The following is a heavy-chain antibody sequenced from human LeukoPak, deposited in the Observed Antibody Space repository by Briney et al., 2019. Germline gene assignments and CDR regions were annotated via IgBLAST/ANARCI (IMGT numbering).Heavy chain of an antibody. Sequence: ASVKVSCKASGYTFTSYAMHWVSQAPGQRLEWMGRINAGNGNTKYSQKFQGRVTITRDTSADTAYMELSSLRSDDTAVYYCARAVNTPIYYFEYWGQGALVTVFS. D-gene: IGHD1/OR15-1a*01. CDR3: ARAVNTPIYYFEY. CDR2: INAGNGNT. CDR1: GYTFTSYA. V-gene: IGHV1-3*01. J-gene: IGHJ4*02.